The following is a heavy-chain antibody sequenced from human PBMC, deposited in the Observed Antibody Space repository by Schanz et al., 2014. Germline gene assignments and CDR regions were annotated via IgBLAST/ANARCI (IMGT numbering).Heavy chain of an antibody. CDR2: ISWNSGSI. D-gene: IGHD3-3*02. CDR3: AQTRGTFMVPIDN. V-gene: IGHV3-9*01. CDR1: GFPFNEYG. J-gene: IGHJ4*02. Sequence: VQLVESGGGVVQPGRSLRLSCAASGFPFNEYGMLWVRQAPGKGLEWVSSISWNSGSIDYADSVKGRFTISRDNARNSLYLQLNSLRVEDSGVYFCAQTRGTFMVPIDNWGQGVRVIVSS.